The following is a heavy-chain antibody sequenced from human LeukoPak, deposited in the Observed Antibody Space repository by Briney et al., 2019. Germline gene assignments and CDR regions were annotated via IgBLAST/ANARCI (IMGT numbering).Heavy chain of an antibody. Sequence: SETLSLTCTVSGGSITSGSNNWGWIRQTPGKGLEWIGSIYTTGSSYYNPSLKSRVAMTIDTSKNQFSLTLTSVTAADTAVYYCARGLKQWLAYYFDYWGQGTLVTVSS. J-gene: IGHJ4*02. V-gene: IGHV4-39*07. D-gene: IGHD6-19*01. CDR3: ARGLKQWLAYYFDY. CDR2: IYTTGSS. CDR1: GGSITSGSNN.